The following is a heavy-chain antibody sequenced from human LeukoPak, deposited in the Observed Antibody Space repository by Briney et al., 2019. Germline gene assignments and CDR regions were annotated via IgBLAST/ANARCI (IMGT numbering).Heavy chain of an antibody. CDR3: AKARAAVVEAAINY. CDR1: GFNFCNYV. V-gene: IGHV3-23*01. Sequence: PGGALRLFRAGSGFNFCNYVMTLVPQAPGEGLGGVSTVNSYDRPYYTDSVQGSFALSLDNSKNTQYQQMNTLRVEDTALYYCAKARAAVVEAAINYWGQGNLVTVSP. CDR2: VNSYDRP. J-gene: IGHJ4*02. D-gene: IGHD2-15*01.